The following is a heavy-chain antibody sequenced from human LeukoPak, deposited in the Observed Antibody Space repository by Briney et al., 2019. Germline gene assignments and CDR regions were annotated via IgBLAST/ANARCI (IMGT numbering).Heavy chain of an antibody. V-gene: IGHV3-74*01. CDR3: AKACPPDY. J-gene: IGHJ4*02. CDR2: ISSDGTYT. Sequence: GGSLRLSCAASGFTFSSHLMHWVRQAPGKGLVWVSRISSDGTYTNYADSVRGRFTISRDNSKNTLYLQMNSLRAEDTAVYYCAKACPPDYWGQGALVTVSS. CDR1: GFTFSSHL.